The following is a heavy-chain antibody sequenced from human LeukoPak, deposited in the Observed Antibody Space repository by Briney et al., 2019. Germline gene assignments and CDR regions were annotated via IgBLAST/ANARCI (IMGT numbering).Heavy chain of an antibody. D-gene: IGHD4-17*01. CDR3: ARTGRLQYGDYLAFDY. CDR1: GFTFSAYA. CDR2: ISSSSSYI. J-gene: IGHJ4*02. Sequence: GSLRLSCAASGFTFSAYAMNWVRQAPGKGLEWVSSISSSSSYIYYADSLKGRFTISRDNAKNSLYLQMNSLTAEDTAVYYCARTGRLQYGDYLAFDYWGQGTLVTVSS. V-gene: IGHV3-21*01.